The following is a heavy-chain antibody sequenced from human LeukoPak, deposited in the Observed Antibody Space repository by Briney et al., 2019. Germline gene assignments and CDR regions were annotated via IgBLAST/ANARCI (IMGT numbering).Heavy chain of an antibody. D-gene: IGHD1-7*01. Sequence: SQSLSHTCVISGDSVSSNSAAWNWIRQYPSRGLEWLGRTYYRSKWNNDYAVSVKSRIMINPDTSKNQFSMQLNSVTPEDTAVYYCARGTTAFDIWGQGTMVTVSS. CDR3: ARGTTAFDI. J-gene: IGHJ3*02. CDR2: TYYRSKWNN. CDR1: GDSVSSNSAA. V-gene: IGHV6-1*01.